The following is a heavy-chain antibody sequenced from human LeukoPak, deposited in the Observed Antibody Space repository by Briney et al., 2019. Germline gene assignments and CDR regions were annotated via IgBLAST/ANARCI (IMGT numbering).Heavy chain of an antibody. D-gene: IGHD3-3*01. CDR2: IYHSGST. CDR3: ARDYRYYDFWSGYYYGALQNYFDY. J-gene: IGHJ4*02. CDR1: GYSISSGYY. Sequence: SETLSLTCTVSGYSISSGYYWGWIRQPPGKGLEWIGSIYHSGSTYYNPSLKSRVTISVDTSKNQFSLKLSSVTAADTAVYYCARDYRYYDFWSGYYYGALQNYFDYWGQGTLVTVSS. V-gene: IGHV4-38-2*02.